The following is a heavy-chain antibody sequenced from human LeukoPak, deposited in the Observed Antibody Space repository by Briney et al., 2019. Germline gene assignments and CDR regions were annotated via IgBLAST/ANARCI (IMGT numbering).Heavy chain of an antibody. V-gene: IGHV3-7*03. D-gene: IGHD6-13*01. J-gene: IGHJ4*02. CDR3: ARDGPGRKAAVYY. CDR1: GFTFSSYW. CDR2: IKRDGSEK. Sequence: GGSLRLSCAASGFTFSSYWMSWVRQAPGKGLEWVANIKRDGSEKYYVDSVKGRFTISRDNAKNSLYLQMNSLRAEDTAVYYCARDGPGRKAAVYYWGQGTLVTVSS.